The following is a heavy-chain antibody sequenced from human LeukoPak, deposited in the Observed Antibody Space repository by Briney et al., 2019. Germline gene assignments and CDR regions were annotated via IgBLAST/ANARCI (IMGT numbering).Heavy chain of an antibody. D-gene: IGHD5-24*01. CDR2: IHYSGST. V-gene: IGHV4-59*01. CDR1: GGSISSYY. CDR3: ARDAEDGIPYDH. J-gene: IGHJ4*02. Sequence: TSETLSLTCTVSGGSISSYYRSWVRQPPGKGLEGIWCIHYSGSTNYNPSLKSRVTISLDTSKNQFSLKLSSVTAADSAVYYCARDAEDGIPYDHWRQGTLVTVSS.